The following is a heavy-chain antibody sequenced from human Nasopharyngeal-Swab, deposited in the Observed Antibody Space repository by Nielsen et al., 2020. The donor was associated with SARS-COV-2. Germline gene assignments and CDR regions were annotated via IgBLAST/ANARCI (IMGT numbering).Heavy chain of an antibody. D-gene: IGHD3-10*01. CDR2: INPGGGSA. CDR3: ARDRTGVIISYYYYYGMDV. CDR1: GYTFTRYY. J-gene: IGHJ6*02. V-gene: IGHV1-46*01. Sequence: ASVKVFCKASGYTFTRYYIHWVRQAPGQGLEWMGIINPGGGSARYSQNFQGRVTMTTDTSTSTAYMELRSLRSDDTAVYYCARDRTGVIISYYYYYGMDVWGQGTTVTVSS.